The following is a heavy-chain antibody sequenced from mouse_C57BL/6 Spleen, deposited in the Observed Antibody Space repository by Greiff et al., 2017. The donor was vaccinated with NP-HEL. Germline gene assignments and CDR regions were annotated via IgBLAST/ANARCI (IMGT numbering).Heavy chain of an antibody. CDR2: IDPSDSYT. CDR3: ARVYDGYYFDY. D-gene: IGHD2-3*01. V-gene: IGHV1-59*01. J-gene: IGHJ2*01. CDR1: GYTFTSYW. Sequence: QVQLQQPGAELVRPGTSVKLSCKASGYTFTSYWMHWVKQRPGQGLEWIGVIDPSDSYTNYNQKFKGKATLTVDTSSSTAYMQLSSLTSEDSAVYYCARVYDGYYFDYWGQGTTLTVSS.